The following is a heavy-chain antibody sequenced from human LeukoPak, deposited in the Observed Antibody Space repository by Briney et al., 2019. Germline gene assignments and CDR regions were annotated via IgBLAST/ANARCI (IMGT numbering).Heavy chain of an antibody. D-gene: IGHD1-26*01. V-gene: IGHV3-30*18. CDR3: AKGAKRVVGATTHWFDP. J-gene: IGHJ5*02. Sequence: GGSLRLSCAASGFTFSSYGMHWVRQAPGKGLEWVTFILNDGSNKKYADSVKGRFTISRDNSKNTLYLQMNSLRAEDTAVYYCAKGAKRVVGATTHWFDPWGQGTLVTVSS. CDR2: ILNDGSNK. CDR1: GFTFSSYG.